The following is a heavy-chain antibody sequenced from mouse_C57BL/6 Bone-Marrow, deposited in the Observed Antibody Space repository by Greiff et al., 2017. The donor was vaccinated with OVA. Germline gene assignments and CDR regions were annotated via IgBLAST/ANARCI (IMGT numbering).Heavy chain of an antibody. J-gene: IGHJ4*01. CDR2: IHPSDSDT. D-gene: IGHD1-1*01. CDR3: AMYYYGSSRYYAMDY. Sequence: QVQLKQPGAELVKPGASVKVSCKASGYTFTSYWMHWVKQRPGQGLEWIGRIHPSDSDTNYNQKFKGKATLTVDKSSSTAYMQLSSLTSEDSAVYYCAMYYYGSSRYYAMDYWGQGTSVTVSS. CDR1: GYTFTSYW. V-gene: IGHV1-74*01.